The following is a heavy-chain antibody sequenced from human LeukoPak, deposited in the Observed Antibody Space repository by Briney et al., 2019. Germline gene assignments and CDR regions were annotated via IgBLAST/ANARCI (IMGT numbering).Heavy chain of an antibody. CDR1: GFTFSSYE. J-gene: IGHJ4*02. CDR2: ISSSGSTI. CDR3: ARPTHYYDSSGYYFGY. Sequence: GGSLRLSCAASGFTFSSYEMNWVRQAPGKGLEWVSYISSSGSTIYCADSVKGRFTISRDNAKNSLYLQMNSLRAEDTAVYYCARPTHYYDSSGYYFGYWGQGTLVTVSS. D-gene: IGHD3-22*01. V-gene: IGHV3-48*03.